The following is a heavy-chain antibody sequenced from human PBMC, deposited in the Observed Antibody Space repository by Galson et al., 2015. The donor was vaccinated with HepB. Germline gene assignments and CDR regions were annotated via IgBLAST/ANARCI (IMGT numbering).Heavy chain of an antibody. CDR2: IKSKTDGGTT. CDR3: TTVVLLWFGELLPPAYYFDY. CDR1: GFTFSNAW. V-gene: IGHV3-15*01. J-gene: IGHJ4*02. Sequence: SLRLSCAASGFTFSNAWMSWVRQAPGKGLEWVGRIKSKTDGGTTDYAAPVKGRFTISRGDSKNTPYLQMNSLKTEDTAVYYCTTVVLLWFGELLPPAYYFDYWGQGTLVTVSS. D-gene: IGHD3-10*01.